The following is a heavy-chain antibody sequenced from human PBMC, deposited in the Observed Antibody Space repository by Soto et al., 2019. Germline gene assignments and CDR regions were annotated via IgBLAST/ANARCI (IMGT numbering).Heavy chain of an antibody. D-gene: IGHD3-3*01. J-gene: IGHJ6*02. CDR1: GFTLSSYS. V-gene: IGHV3-21*01. CDR2: ISSSSSYI. Sequence: LRLSCAASGFTLSSYSMNWVRQAPGKGLEWVSSISSSSSYIYYADSVKGRFTISRDNAKNSLYLQMNSLRAEDTAVYYCARDGPRPADYDFWSGYYNYYYGMDVWGQGTTVTVSS. CDR3: ARDGPRPADYDFWSGYYNYYYGMDV.